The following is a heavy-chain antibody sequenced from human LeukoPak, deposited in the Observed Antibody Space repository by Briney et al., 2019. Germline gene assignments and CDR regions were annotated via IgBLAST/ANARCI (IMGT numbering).Heavy chain of an antibody. CDR3: AKGAVNNNYYYYMDV. J-gene: IGHJ6*03. D-gene: IGHD2/OR15-2a*01. CDR1: GYTFINYG. CDR2: ISAYNGYT. Sequence: GASVKVSCEASGYTFINYGINWVRQAPGQGLEWMGWISAYNGYTHYAQKLQGRVTMTADTSTSTVYMELKSLRSDDAAVYYCAKGAVNNNYYYYMDVWGKGTTVTISS. V-gene: IGHV1-18*01.